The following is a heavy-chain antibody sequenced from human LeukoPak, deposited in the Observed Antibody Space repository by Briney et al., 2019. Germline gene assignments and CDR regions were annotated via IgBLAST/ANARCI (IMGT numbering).Heavy chain of an antibody. Sequence: PGGSLRLSCAASGFTFDDYAKHWVRQAPGKGLEWVSGISWNSGSIGYADSVKGRFTISRDNAKNSLYLQMNSLRAEDTASYYCARTPSYCSGGRCYVSHYFDYWGQGTLATVSS. CDR3: ARTPSYCSGGRCYVSHYFDY. CDR2: ISWNSGSI. V-gene: IGHV3-9*01. D-gene: IGHD2-15*01. J-gene: IGHJ4*02. CDR1: GFTFDDYA.